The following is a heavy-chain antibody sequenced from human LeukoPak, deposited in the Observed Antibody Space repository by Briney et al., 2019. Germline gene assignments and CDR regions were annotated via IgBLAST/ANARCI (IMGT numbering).Heavy chain of an antibody. Sequence: TGGSLRLSCAASGFTLSDYDIHWVRQPIGKGLDWVSGLGSAGDKYHAGSERGRFTTSREDAENSVYLQMNGLRPEDTAIYYCARAKRETSTRPWTSGMDVWGQGTRVTVSS. J-gene: IGHJ6*02. CDR2: LGSAGDK. CDR1: GFTLSDYD. V-gene: IGHV3-13*01. D-gene: IGHD3/OR15-3a*01. CDR3: ARAKRETSTRPWTSGMDV.